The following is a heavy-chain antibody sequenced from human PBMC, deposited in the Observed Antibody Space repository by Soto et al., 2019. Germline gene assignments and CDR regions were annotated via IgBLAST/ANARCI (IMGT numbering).Heavy chain of an antibody. Sequence: QVQLVESGGGVVQPGRSLRLSCAASGFTFSSYAIHWVRQAPGKGLEWVAVIWSDGSNKYYADSVKGRFTISRDNSKKTLYLQMNSLRAEDTAVYDCSRDNWNYVSAFDIWGQGTVVTVSS. CDR2: IWSDGSNK. D-gene: IGHD1-7*01. V-gene: IGHV3-33*01. J-gene: IGHJ3*02. CDR3: SRDNWNYVSAFDI. CDR1: GFTFSSYA.